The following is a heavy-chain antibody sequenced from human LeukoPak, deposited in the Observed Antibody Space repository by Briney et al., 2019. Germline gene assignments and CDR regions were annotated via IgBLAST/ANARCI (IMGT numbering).Heavy chain of an antibody. CDR2: FDPEDGET. J-gene: IGHJ4*02. CDR1: GYTLTELS. D-gene: IGHD6-19*01. Sequence: ASVKVSCKVSGYTLTELSMHWVRQAPGKGLEWMGGFDPEDGETIYAQKFQGRVTMTEDTSTDTAYMELSSLRSEDTAVYYCATRTYSSGSYYFDYWGQGTLVTVSS. V-gene: IGHV1-24*01. CDR3: ATRTYSSGSYYFDY.